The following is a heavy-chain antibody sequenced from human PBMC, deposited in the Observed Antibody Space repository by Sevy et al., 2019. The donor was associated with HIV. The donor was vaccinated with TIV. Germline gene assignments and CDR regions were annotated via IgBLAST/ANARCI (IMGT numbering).Heavy chain of an antibody. J-gene: IGHJ4*02. CDR2: IYYSGST. CDR1: GGSISSYY. V-gene: IGHV4-59*01. Sequence: SETLSLTCTVSGGSISSYYWSWIRQPPGKGLERIGYIYYSGSTNYNPSLKSRVTISVDTSKNQFSLKLSSVTAADTAVSYCARVTSSSAGFDYWGQGTLVTVSS. CDR3: ARVTSSSAGFDY. D-gene: IGHD6-6*01.